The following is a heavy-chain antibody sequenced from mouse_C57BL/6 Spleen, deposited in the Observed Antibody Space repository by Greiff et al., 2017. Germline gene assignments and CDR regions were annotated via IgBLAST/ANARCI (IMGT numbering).Heavy chain of an antibody. CDR2: IDPSDSYT. CDR1: GYTFTSYW. D-gene: IGHD1-1*01. J-gene: IGHJ3*01. CDR3: ARSGDGSSPAWCAY. Sequence: QVQLQQPGAELVRPGTSVKLSCKASGYTFTSYWMHWVKQRPGQGLEWIGVIDPSDSYTNYNQKFKGKATLTVDTSSSTAYMQLSRLTSEDSAVYYCARSGDGSSPAWCAYWGQGTLVTVSA. V-gene: IGHV1-59*01.